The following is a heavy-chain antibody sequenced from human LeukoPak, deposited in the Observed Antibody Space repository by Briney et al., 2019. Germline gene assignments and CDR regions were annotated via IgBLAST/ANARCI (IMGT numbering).Heavy chain of an antibody. CDR2: TYYRSKWYN. D-gene: IGHD5-18*01. CDR1: GDSVSSNTTA. J-gene: IGHJ3*02. Sequence: SQTLSLTCAISGDSVSSNTTAWNWIRQSPSRGLEWLGRTYYRSKWYNDYAESVKSRISINADTSKNHFSLQLNSMSPEDTAVYYCARDLRYGYYAFDIWGQGAMVTVSS. CDR3: ARDLRYGYYAFDI. V-gene: IGHV6-1*01.